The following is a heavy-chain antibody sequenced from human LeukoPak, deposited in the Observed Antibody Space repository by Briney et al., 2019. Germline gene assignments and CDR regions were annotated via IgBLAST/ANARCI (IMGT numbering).Heavy chain of an antibody. CDR1: GYTFTSYY. CDR2: INPSGGST. CDR3: ARSSERIDLRDATLKFSQAAFDI. J-gene: IGHJ3*02. Sequence: ASVKVSCKASGYTFTSYYMHWVRQAPGQGLEWMGIINPSGGSTNYAQKFQGRVTITADESTSTAYMELSSLRSEDTAVYYCARSSERIDLRDATLKFSQAAFDIWGQGTMVTVSS. D-gene: IGHD1-26*01. V-gene: IGHV1-46*01.